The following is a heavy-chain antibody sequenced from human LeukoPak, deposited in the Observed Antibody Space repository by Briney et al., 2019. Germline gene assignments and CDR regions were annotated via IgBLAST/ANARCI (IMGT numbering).Heavy chain of an antibody. CDR1: GGSFSGYC. V-gene: IGHV4-34*01. D-gene: IGHD2-2*02. CDR3: ARATHCSSATCYRPFDY. CDR2: INHSGRT. J-gene: IGHJ4*02. Sequence: SETLSLTCAVYGGSFSGYCWSWIRQPPGKGLEWIGEINHSGRTNYNPSLKSRVTLSVDTSKSQYSLKLTSVTAADTAVYYCARATHCSSATCYRPFDYWGQGTLVTVSS.